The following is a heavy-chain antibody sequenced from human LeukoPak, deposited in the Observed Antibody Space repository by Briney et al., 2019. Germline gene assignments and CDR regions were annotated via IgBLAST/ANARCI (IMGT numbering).Heavy chain of an antibody. CDR3: AREIRKAQWAYGSGSYDYFDY. CDR1: GYTFTGYY. Sequence: GASVKVSCKASGYTFTGYYMHWVRQAPGQGLEWMGWINPNSGGTNYAQKFQGRVTMTRDTSISTAYMELSRLRSDDTAVYYCAREIRKAQWAYGSGSYDYFDYWGQGTLVTVSS. CDR2: INPNSGGT. J-gene: IGHJ4*02. V-gene: IGHV1-2*02. D-gene: IGHD3-10*01.